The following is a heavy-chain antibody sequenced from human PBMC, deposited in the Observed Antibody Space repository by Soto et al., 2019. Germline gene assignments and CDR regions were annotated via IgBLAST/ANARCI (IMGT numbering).Heavy chain of an antibody. D-gene: IGHD1-1*01. CDR1: GGSFSGYY. Sequence: PSETLSLTCAVYGGSFSGYYRSWIRQPPGTGLEWIGEINHSGSTNYNPSLKSRVTISVDTSKNQFSLKLSSVTAADTAVYYCARFRERRTFDYWGQGTLVTVSS. J-gene: IGHJ4*02. CDR2: INHSGST. V-gene: IGHV4-34*01. CDR3: ARFRERRTFDY.